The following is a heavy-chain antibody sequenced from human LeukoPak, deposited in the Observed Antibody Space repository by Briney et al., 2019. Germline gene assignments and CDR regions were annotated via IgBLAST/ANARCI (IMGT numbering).Heavy chain of an antibody. CDR2: INWNGGST. Sequence: TGGSLRLSCATSGFTFDDYGMSWVRQAPGKGLEWVSGINWNGGSTGYADSVKGRFTISRDNAKNSLYLQMNSLRAEDTALYYCARGMTTETDYWGQGTLVTVSS. J-gene: IGHJ4*02. CDR1: GFTFDDYG. CDR3: ARGMTTETDY. D-gene: IGHD4-11*01. V-gene: IGHV3-20*04.